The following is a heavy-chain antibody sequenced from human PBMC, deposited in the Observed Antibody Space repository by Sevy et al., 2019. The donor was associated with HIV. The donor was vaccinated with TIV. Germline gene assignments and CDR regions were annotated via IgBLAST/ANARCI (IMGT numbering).Heavy chain of an antibody. Sequence: GGSLRLSCAASGFTVSSNYMSWVRQAPGKGLKWVSVIYRGGSTYYADSVKGRFTISRDNSKNTLYLQMNSLRAEDTAVYYCARGRDKYYYDSSGYRDAFDIWGQGTMVTVSS. CDR3: ARGRDKYYYDSSGYRDAFDI. D-gene: IGHD3-22*01. CDR1: GFTVSSNY. V-gene: IGHV3-53*01. CDR2: IYRGGST. J-gene: IGHJ3*02.